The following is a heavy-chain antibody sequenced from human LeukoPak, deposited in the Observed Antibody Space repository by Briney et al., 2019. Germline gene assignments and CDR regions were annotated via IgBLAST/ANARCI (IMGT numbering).Heavy chain of an antibody. D-gene: IGHD3-22*01. CDR2: ISWNSGSI. CDR1: GFTFDDYA. CDR3: ARDPYYYDSSGYYGPVY. J-gene: IGHJ4*02. Sequence: GGSLRLSCAASGFTFDDYAMHWVRQAPGKGLEWVSGISWNSGSIGYADSVKGRFTISRDNSKNTLYLQMNSLRAEDAAVYYCARDPYYYDSSGYYGPVYWGQGTLVTVSS. V-gene: IGHV3-9*01.